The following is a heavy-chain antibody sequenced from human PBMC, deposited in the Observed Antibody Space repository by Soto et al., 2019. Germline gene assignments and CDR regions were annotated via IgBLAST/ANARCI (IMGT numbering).Heavy chain of an antibody. CDR2: ISSSSSYI. V-gene: IGHV3-21*01. Sequence: GGSLRLSCAASGFTFSSYSMNWVRQAPGKGLEWVSSISSSSSYIYYADSVKGRFTISRDNAKNSLYLQMNSLRAEDTAVYFCSRANWYYYYGLDFWGQGTTVTVSS. J-gene: IGHJ6*02. CDR1: GFTFSSYS. D-gene: IGHD7-27*01. CDR3: SRANWYYYYGLDF.